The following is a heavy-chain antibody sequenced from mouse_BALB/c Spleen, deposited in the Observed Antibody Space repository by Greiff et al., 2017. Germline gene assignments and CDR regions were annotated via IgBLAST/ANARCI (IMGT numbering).Heavy chain of an antibody. CDR3: GGGNYYGYEGYAMDY. CDR1: GYTFTNYW. D-gene: IGHD2-2*01. V-gene: IGHV1-63*02. CDR2: IYPGGGYT. J-gene: IGHJ4*01. Sequence: QVQLQQSGAELVRPGTSVKISCKASGYTFTNYWLGWVKQRPGHGLEWIGDIYPGGGYTNYNEKFKGKATLTADTSSSTAYMQLSSLTSEDSAVYVCGGGNYYGYEGYAMDYWGQGTSVTVSS.